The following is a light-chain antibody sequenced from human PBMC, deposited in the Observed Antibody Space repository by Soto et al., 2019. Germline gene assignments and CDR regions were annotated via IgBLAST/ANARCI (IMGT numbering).Light chain of an antibody. Sequence: EIVLTQSPGTLSLSPGERATLSCRASQSISSRYLAWYQQKPGQAPRLLIYGASSRATGIPDRFSDSGSGTDFILTISRLEPEDFAVYYCQQYGSSFTFGPGTKVDIK. CDR2: GAS. J-gene: IGKJ3*01. V-gene: IGKV3-20*01. CDR3: QQYGSSFT. CDR1: QSISSRY.